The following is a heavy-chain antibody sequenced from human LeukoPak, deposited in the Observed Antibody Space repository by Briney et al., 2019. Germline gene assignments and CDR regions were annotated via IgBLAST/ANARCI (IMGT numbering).Heavy chain of an antibody. J-gene: IGHJ4*02. CDR1: GFTFSSYG. Sequence: GGSLRLSCAASGFTFSSYGVHWVRQARGKGLEWVAFIRYDGSNKYYADSVRGRFTISRDNSKNTLYLQMNSLRAEDTAVYYCAKDWAGSLDYWGQGTLVTVSS. CDR3: AKDWAGSLDY. CDR2: IRYDGSNK. D-gene: IGHD3/OR15-3a*01. V-gene: IGHV3-30*02.